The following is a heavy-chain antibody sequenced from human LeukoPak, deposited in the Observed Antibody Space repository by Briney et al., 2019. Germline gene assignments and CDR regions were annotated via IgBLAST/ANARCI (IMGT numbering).Heavy chain of an antibody. CDR1: GGTFSSYA. CDR3: ARAHRRDGYNFDYYYYYYMNV. CDR2: IIPIFGTA. Sequence: SVKVSCKASGGTFSSYAISWVRQAPGQGLEWMGGIIPIFGTANYAQKFQGRVTITTDDSTSTAYMELSSLRSEDTAVYYCARAHRRDGYNFDYYYYYYMNVWGKGTTVTVSS. D-gene: IGHD5-24*01. V-gene: IGHV1-69*05. J-gene: IGHJ6*03.